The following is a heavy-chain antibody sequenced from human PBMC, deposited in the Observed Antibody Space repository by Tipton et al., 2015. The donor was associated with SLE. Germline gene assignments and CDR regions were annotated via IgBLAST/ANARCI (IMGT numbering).Heavy chain of an antibody. CDR3: ARGAPLSGTYSRIDWFDP. Sequence: QLVQSGPEVKKPGASVKVSCMASGYTFTSYYMHWVRQAPGQGLEWMGIINPSGGSTSYAQKFQGRVTMTRNTSISTAYMELSSLRSEDTAVYYCARGAPLSGTYSRIDWFDPWGQGTLVTVSS. D-gene: IGHD1-26*01. V-gene: IGHV1-46*01. J-gene: IGHJ5*02. CDR1: GYTFTSYY. CDR2: INPSGGST.